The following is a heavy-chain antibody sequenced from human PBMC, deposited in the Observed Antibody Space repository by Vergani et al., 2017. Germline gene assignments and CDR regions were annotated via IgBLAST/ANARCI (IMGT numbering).Heavy chain of an antibody. CDR1: GFTFSSYA. CDR2: ISGSGGTT. D-gene: IGHD2-21*02. V-gene: IGHV3-23*01. Sequence: EVQLLESGGGLVQPGGSLRLSCAASGFTFSSYAMSWVRQAPGKGLEWVSAISGSGGTTYYADSVEGRFTISRDSSKNTLYLQMNSLRAEDTAVYYCAYSGGLGDSYYWGQATLVTVSS. J-gene: IGHJ4*02. CDR3: AYSGGLGDSYY.